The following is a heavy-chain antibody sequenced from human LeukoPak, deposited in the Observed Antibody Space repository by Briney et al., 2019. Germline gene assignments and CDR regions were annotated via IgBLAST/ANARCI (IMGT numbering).Heavy chain of an antibody. J-gene: IGHJ4*02. Sequence: GGTLRLSCAASGFTFSSYGMSWVRQAPGKGLECVSVISGSGTNTYYADSVKGRFTISRDNSKNTLYLQMNSLRAEDTAVYYCSQGDIVVERDYWGQGTLVTVSS. CDR1: GFTFSSYG. D-gene: IGHD2-15*01. CDR3: SQGDIVVERDY. CDR2: ISGSGTNT. V-gene: IGHV3-23*01.